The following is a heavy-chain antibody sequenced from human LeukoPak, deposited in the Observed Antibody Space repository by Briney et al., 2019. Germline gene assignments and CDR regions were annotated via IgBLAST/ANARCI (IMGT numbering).Heavy chain of an antibody. J-gene: IGHJ4*02. CDR2: NTGGGSDT. V-gene: IGHV3-23*01. CDR1: GCTFSSYA. Sequence: PGESLRLSCGASGCTFSSYATTWVRQAPGKGLEWVSGNTGGGSDTYHADSVKGRFTSSRDNSKNTLYLQMNSLRAEDTALYYCAKGSASSRPYYFDYWGQGILVTVSS. CDR3: AKGSASSRPYYFDY. D-gene: IGHD6-13*01.